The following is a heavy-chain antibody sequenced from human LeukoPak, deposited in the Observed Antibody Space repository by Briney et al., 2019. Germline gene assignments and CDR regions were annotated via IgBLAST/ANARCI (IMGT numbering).Heavy chain of an antibody. Sequence: PSETLSLTCAVSGGSISSSNWWSWVRQPPGKGLEWIGEIYHSGSTNYNPSLKSRVTISVDKSKNQFSLKLSSVTAADTAVYYCATLRGTSWGFDYYGMDVWGKGTTVTVSS. J-gene: IGHJ6*04. CDR2: IYHSGST. V-gene: IGHV4-4*02. CDR3: ATLRGTSWGFDYYGMDV. D-gene: IGHD2-2*01. CDR1: GGSISSSNW.